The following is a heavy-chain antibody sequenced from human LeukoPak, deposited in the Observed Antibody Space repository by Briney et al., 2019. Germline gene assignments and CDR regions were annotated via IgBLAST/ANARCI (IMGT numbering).Heavy chain of an antibody. D-gene: IGHD3-3*01. Sequence: GASVKVSCKASGYTFTSYGISWVRQAPGQGLEWMGWICAYNGNTNYAQKLQGRVTMTTDKSTSTAYMELSSLRSEDTAVYYCARDPRRGIFGVVSDAFDIWGQGTMVTVSS. CDR2: ICAYNGNT. CDR3: ARDPRRGIFGVVSDAFDI. J-gene: IGHJ3*02. CDR1: GYTFTSYG. V-gene: IGHV1-18*01.